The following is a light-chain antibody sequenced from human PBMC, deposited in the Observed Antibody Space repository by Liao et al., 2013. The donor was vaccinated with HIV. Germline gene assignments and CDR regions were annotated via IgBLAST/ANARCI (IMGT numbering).Light chain of an antibody. Sequence: SYEMTQPPSVSVSPGQTATITCSGDKLGDKFASWYQQKPGQSPVLVIYQDSRRPSGISDRFSGSTSENTATLTISRAEAGDEADYYCQLWDRSSAHPCVFGPGTKVTVL. J-gene: IGLJ1*01. CDR3: QLWDRSSAHPCV. V-gene: IGLV3-1*01. CDR2: QDS. CDR1: KLGDKF.